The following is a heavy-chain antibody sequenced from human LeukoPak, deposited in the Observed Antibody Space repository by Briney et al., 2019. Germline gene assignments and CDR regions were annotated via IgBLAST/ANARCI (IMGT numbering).Heavy chain of an antibody. J-gene: IGHJ6*03. CDR3: ARGIIAAPYYYYMDV. Sequence: SVKVSCRASGGTFSSYAISWVRQAPGQGLEWMGGIIPIFGTANYAQKFQGRVTITADESTSTAYMELSSLRSEDTAVYYCARGIIAAPYYYYMDVWGKGTTVTVSS. D-gene: IGHD6-6*01. CDR1: GGTFSSYA. V-gene: IGHV1-69*01. CDR2: IIPIFGTA.